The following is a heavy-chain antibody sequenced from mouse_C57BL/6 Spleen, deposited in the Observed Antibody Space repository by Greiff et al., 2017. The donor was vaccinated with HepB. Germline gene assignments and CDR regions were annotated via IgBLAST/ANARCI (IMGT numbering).Heavy chain of an antibody. CDR2: IWTGGGT. V-gene: IGHV2-9-1*01. CDR1: GFSLTSYA. Sequence: VQLVESGPGLVAPSQSLSITCTVSGFSLTSYAISWVRQPPGKGLEWLGVIWTGGGTNYNSALKSRLSISKDNSKSQVFLKMNSLQTDDTARYYCARNVIYYGYDGYYFDYWGQGTTLTVSS. J-gene: IGHJ2*01. D-gene: IGHD2-2*01. CDR3: ARNVIYYGYDGYYFDY.